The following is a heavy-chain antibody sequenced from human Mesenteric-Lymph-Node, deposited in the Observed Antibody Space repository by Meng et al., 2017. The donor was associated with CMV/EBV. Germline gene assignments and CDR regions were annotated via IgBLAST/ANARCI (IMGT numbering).Heavy chain of an antibody. D-gene: IGHD3-10*01. CDR1: GGSVSSGSYY. Sequence: GSLRLSCTVSGGSVSSGSYYWSWIRQPPGKGLEWIAYIYYSGSTNYNPSLKSRVTISVDTSKNQFSLKLSSVTAADTAVYYCAGWETYYYGSGNAYYYHGMDVWGQGTTVTVSS. CDR3: AGWETYYYGSGNAYYYHGMDV. V-gene: IGHV4-61*01. CDR2: IYYSGST. J-gene: IGHJ6*02.